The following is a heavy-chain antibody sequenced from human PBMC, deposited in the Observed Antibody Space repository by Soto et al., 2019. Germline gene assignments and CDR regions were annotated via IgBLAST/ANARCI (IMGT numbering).Heavy chain of an antibody. CDR1: GYTFTGYY. J-gene: IGHJ6*02. V-gene: IGHV1-2*04. CDR2: INPNSGGT. CDR3: ARDPVYDFWSGYYTPAYGMDV. D-gene: IGHD3-3*01. Sequence: QVQLVQSGAEVKKPGASVKVSCKASGYTFTGYYMHWVRQAPGQGLEWMGWINPNSGGTNYAQKFQGWVTMTRDTSTSTAYMELSRLRSDDTAVYYCARDPVYDFWSGYYTPAYGMDVWGQGTTVTVSS.